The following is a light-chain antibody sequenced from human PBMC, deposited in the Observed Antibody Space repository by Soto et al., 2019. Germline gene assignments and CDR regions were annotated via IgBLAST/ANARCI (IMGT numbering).Light chain of an antibody. J-gene: IGKJ2*01. Sequence: EIVLTQSPGTLFLSPGERATLSCRASQSVSSSYLAWYQQKPGQAPRLLIYGASSRATGIPDRFSGSGSGTDFTLTISRLEPEDFAVYYGQQYGSSSVTFGQGTKLEIK. V-gene: IGKV3-20*01. CDR2: GAS. CDR3: QQYGSSSVT. CDR1: QSVSSSY.